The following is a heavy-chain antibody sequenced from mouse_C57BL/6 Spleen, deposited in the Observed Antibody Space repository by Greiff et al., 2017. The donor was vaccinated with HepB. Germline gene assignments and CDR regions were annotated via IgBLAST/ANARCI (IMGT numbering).Heavy chain of an antibody. Sequence: DVKLQESGPGLVKPSQSLSLTCSVTGYSITSGYYWNWIRQFPGNKLEWMGDISYDGSNNYNPSLKNRISINRDTSKNQFFLKLNSVTTEDTATYYCAREDYGSSYNFDYWGQGTTLTVSS. CDR1: GYSITSGYY. CDR3: AREDYGSSYNFDY. CDR2: ISYDGSN. J-gene: IGHJ2*01. V-gene: IGHV3-6*01. D-gene: IGHD1-1*01.